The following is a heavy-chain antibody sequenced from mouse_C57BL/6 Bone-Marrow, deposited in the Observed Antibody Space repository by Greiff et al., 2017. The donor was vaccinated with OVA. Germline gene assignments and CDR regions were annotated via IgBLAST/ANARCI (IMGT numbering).Heavy chain of an antibody. J-gene: IGHJ2*01. V-gene: IGHV14-4*01. CDR3: TTLHYYGSGY. CDR1: GFNIKDDY. Sequence: EVKLVESGAELVRPGASVKLSCTASGFNIKDDYMHWVKQRPEQGLEWIGWIDPENGDTEYASKFQGKATITADTSSNTAYLQLSSLTSEDTAVYYCTTLHYYGSGYWGQGTTLTVSS. CDR2: IDPENGDT. D-gene: IGHD1-1*01.